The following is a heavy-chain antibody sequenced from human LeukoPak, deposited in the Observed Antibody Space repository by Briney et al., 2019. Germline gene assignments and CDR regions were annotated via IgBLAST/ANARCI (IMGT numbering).Heavy chain of an antibody. CDR3: ARMESTTVTAIDY. CDR2: IYTGGST. V-gene: IGHV3-66*01. D-gene: IGHD4-17*01. J-gene: IGHJ4*02. Sequence: PGGSLRLSCAASGFTVSTNYLSWVRQAPGKGLEWVSIIYTGGSTYYADSVKGRFITSRDNSKSTVYLQMNSLRGEDTAVYYCARMESTTVTAIDYWGQGTLVTVSS. CDR1: GFTVSTNY.